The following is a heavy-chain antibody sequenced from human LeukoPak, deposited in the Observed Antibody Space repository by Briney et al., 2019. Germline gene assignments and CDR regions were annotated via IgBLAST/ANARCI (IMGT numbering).Heavy chain of an antibody. V-gene: IGHV3-53*01. CDR3: ARDMGIRGSGSYFDY. CDR2: IYSGGST. J-gene: IGHJ4*02. Sequence: PGGSLRLSCAASGFTVSSNYMSWVRQAPGKGLEWVSVIYSGGSTYYADSVKGRFTISRDNSKNTLYLQMNSLRAEDTAVYYCARDMGIRGSGSYFDYWGQGTLVTVSS. CDR1: GFTVSSNY. D-gene: IGHD3-10*01.